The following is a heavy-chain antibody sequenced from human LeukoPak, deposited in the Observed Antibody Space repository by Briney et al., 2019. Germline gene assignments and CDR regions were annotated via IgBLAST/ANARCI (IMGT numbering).Heavy chain of an antibody. CDR2: ISSSGSYI. D-gene: IGHD3-22*01. J-gene: IGHJ4*02. V-gene: IGHV3-21*01. Sequence: GGSLRLSCAASGFTVSSNYMSWVRQAPGKGLEWVSSISSSGSYIYYADSVKGRFTISRDYAKNSLYLQMNSLRAEDTAVYYCARDRAYHYDSSGYYQFDYWGQGTLVTVSS. CDR1: GFTVSSNY. CDR3: ARDRAYHYDSSGYYQFDY.